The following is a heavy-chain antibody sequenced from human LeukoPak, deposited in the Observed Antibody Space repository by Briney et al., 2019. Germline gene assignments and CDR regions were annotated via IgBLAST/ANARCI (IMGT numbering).Heavy chain of an antibody. V-gene: IGHV4-34*01. J-gene: IGHJ2*01. CDR3: ARGATVTSRWYFDL. CDR2: INHSGST. D-gene: IGHD4-17*01. CDR1: GGSISSYY. Sequence: PSETLSLTCTVSGGSISSYYWSWIRQPPGKGLEWIGEINHSGSTNYNPSLKSRVTISVDTSKNQFSLKLSSVTAADTAVYYCARGATVTSRWYFDLWGRGTLVTVSS.